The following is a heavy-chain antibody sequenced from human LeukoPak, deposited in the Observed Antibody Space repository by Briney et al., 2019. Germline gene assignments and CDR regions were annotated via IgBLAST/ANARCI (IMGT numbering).Heavy chain of an antibody. V-gene: IGHV1-18*01. D-gene: IGHD3-22*01. CDR3: ARGGPYYYDSSGYTQTHFDY. Sequence: ASVKVSCKTSGYTFSNYGISWVRQAPGRGLEWVGWISAFNGNTNYAPKLQDRVTMTRDTSISTAYMELSRLRSDDTAVYYCARGGPYYYDSSGYTQTHFDYWGQGTLVTVSS. J-gene: IGHJ4*02. CDR2: ISAFNGNT. CDR1: GYTFSNYG.